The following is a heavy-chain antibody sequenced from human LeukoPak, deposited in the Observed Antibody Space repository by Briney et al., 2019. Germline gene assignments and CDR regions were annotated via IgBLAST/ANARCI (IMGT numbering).Heavy chain of an antibody. Sequence: ASVKVSCKASGYTFATYAMNWVRQAPGQGLEWMGWINTNTGNPTYAQGFTGRFVFSLDTSVSTAYLQISSLKAEDTAVYYCARNYKQWLGWYYFDYWGQGTLVTVSS. CDR3: ARNYKQWLGWYYFDY. D-gene: IGHD6-19*01. CDR1: GYTFATYA. V-gene: IGHV7-4-1*02. J-gene: IGHJ4*02. CDR2: INTNTGNP.